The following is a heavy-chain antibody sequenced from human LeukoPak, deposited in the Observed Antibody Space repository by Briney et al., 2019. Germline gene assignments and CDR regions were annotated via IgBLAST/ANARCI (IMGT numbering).Heavy chain of an antibody. CDR3: ARDRGSAARPSYYYYYYMDV. CDR2: IYTSGST. J-gene: IGHJ6*03. D-gene: IGHD6-6*01. V-gene: IGHV4-61*02. CDR1: GGSISSGSYY. Sequence: SETLSLTCTVSGGSISSGSYYWSWIRQPAGKGLEWIGRIYTSGSTSYNPSLKSRVTISVDTSKNQFSLKLSSVTAADTAVYYCARDRGSAARPSYYYYYYMDVWGKGTTVTVSS.